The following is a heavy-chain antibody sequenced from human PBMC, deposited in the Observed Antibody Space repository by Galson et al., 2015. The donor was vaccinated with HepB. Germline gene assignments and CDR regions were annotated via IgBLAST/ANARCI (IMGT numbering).Heavy chain of an antibody. CDR3: ARAAFEDSDYGAYGPHSYYYGMDV. V-gene: IGHV3-53*01. CDR2: IYSGGST. Sequence: SLRLSCAASGFTVSSNYMSWVRQAPGKGLEWVSVIYSGGSTYYADSVKGRFTISRDNSKNTLYLQMNSLRAEDTAVYYCARAAFEDSDYGAYGPHSYYYGMDVWGQGTTVTVSS. D-gene: IGHD4-17*01. J-gene: IGHJ6*02. CDR1: GFTVSSNY.